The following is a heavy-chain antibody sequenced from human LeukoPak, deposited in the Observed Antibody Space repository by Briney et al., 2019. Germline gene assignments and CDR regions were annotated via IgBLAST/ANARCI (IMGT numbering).Heavy chain of an antibody. CDR3: ARVAVAGTEAFDI. J-gene: IGHJ3*02. V-gene: IGHV3-53*01. Sequence: GGSLRLSCAASGFTVSSNYMSWVRQAPGKGLEWVSVIYSGGSTYYADSVKGRFTISRDNSKNTLYLQMNSLRAEDTAVYYCARVAVAGTEAFDIWGQGTMVTVSS. CDR1: GFTVSSNY. CDR2: IYSGGST. D-gene: IGHD6-19*01.